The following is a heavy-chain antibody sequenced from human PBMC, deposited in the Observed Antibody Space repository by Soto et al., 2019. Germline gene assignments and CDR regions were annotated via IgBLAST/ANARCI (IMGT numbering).Heavy chain of an antibody. J-gene: IGHJ4*02. Sequence: GESLKISCAASGFTVSSNYMSWVRQAPGMGLEWVGRIKSKTDGGTTDYAAPVKGRFTISRDDSKNMLYLEMNSLKTEDTAVYYCTTSGSDCFSVYWGQGTLVTVSS. CDR1: GFTVSSNY. CDR3: TTSGSDCFSVY. CDR2: IKSKTDGGTT. V-gene: IGHV3-15*01. D-gene: IGHD2-21*02.